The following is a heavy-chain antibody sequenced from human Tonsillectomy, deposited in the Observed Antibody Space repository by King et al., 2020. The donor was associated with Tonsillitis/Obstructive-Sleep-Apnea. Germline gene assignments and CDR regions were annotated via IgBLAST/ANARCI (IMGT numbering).Heavy chain of an antibody. J-gene: IGHJ4*02. D-gene: IGHD6-13*01. CDR3: ARDDGPTSSSSQGH. CDR1: GFTFSSYN. V-gene: IGHV3-21*01. CDR2: ISSSSSYI. Sequence: VQLVESGGGLVKPGGSLRLSCAASGFTFSSYNMNWVRQAPGKGLEWVSSISSSSSYIFYADSVKGRFTISRDNAKNSLYLQMNSLRAEDTAVYYCARDDGPTSSSSQGHWGQGTLVTGSS.